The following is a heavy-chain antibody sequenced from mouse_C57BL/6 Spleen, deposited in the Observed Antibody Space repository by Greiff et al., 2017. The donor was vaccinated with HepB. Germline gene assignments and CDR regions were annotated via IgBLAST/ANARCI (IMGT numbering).Heavy chain of an antibody. D-gene: IGHD2-2*01. Sequence: QVHVKQSGAELVKPGASVKMSCKASGYTFTSYWITWVKQRPGQGLEWIGDIYPGSGSTNYNEKFKSKATLTVDTSSSTAYMQLSSLTSEDSAVYYCARGVTREGTWFAYWGQGTLVTVSA. V-gene: IGHV1-55*01. CDR3: ARGVTREGTWFAY. CDR2: IYPGSGST. J-gene: IGHJ3*01. CDR1: GYTFTSYW.